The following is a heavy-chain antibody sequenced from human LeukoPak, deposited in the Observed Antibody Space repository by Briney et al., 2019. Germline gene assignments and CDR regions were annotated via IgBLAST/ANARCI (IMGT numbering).Heavy chain of an antibody. CDR1: GYSFTSYW. V-gene: IGHV3-23*01. Sequence: GESLKISCKGSGYSFTSYWIGWVRQAPGKGLEWVSAISGSGGSTYYADSVKGRFTISRDNSKNTLYLQMNSLRAEDTAVYYCATQGNDFWSGYDLNYFDYWGQGTLVTVSS. D-gene: IGHD3-3*01. J-gene: IGHJ4*02. CDR3: ATQGNDFWSGYDLNYFDY. CDR2: ISGSGGST.